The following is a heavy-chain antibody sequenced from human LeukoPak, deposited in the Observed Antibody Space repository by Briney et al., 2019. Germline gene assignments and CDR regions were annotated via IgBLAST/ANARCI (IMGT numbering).Heavy chain of an antibody. Sequence: QPGGSLRLSCVVSGFTFSRYSMNWVRQAPGKGLEWVANIKYDGSEKYYVDSVKGRFTISRDNPKNSLYLQMSSLRAEDTALYYCARGGVAFDNWGQGTLVTVSS. J-gene: IGHJ3*02. CDR2: IKYDGSEK. D-gene: IGHD1-26*01. CDR3: ARGGVAFDN. CDR1: GFTFSRYS. V-gene: IGHV3-7*01.